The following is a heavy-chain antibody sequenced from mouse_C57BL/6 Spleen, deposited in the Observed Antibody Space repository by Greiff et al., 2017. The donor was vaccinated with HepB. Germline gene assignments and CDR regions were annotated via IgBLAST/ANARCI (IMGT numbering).Heavy chain of an antibody. CDR1: GYTFTDYE. CDR3: TRGGDYDAGYYYAMDY. Sequence: QVQLKESGAELVRPGASVTLSCKASGYTFTDYEMHWVKQTPVHGLEWIGAIDPETGGTAYNQKFKGKAILTADKSSSTAYMELRSLTSEDSAVYYCTRGGDYDAGYYYAMDYWGQGTSVTVSS. CDR2: IDPETGGT. J-gene: IGHJ4*01. D-gene: IGHD2-4*01. V-gene: IGHV1-15*01.